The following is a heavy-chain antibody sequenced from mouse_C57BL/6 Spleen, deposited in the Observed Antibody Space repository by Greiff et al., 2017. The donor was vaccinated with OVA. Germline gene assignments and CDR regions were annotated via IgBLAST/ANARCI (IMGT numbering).Heavy chain of an antibody. D-gene: IGHD2-1*01. CDR1: GYTFTSYW. CDR2: IDPSDSYT. V-gene: IGHV1-69*01. Sequence: QVQLQQPGAELVMPGASVKLSCKASGYTFTSYWMHWVKQRPGQGLEWIGEIDPSDSYTNYNQKFKGKSTLTVDKSYSTAYMQLSSLTSEDSAVYYCARYGENGNYEHWGQGTLVTVSA. J-gene: IGHJ3*01. CDR3: ARYGENGNYEH.